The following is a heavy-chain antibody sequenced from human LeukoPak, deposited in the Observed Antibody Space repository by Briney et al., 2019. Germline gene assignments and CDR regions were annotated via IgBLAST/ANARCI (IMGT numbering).Heavy chain of an antibody. J-gene: IGHJ4*02. CDR1: GGSISSSNW. V-gene: IGHV4-4*02. D-gene: IGHD6-13*01. Sequence: SETLSLTCAVSGGSISSSNWWSWVRQPPGKGLEWIGGIYHSGSTNYNPSLKSRVTISVDKSKNQFSLKLSSVTAADTAVYYCARGYSSSLMSFDYWGRGTLVTVSS. CDR2: IYHSGST. CDR3: ARGYSSSLMSFDY.